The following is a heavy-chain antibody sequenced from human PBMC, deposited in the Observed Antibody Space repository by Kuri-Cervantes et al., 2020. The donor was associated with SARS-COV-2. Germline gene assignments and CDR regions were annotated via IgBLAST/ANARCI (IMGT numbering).Heavy chain of an antibody. D-gene: IGHD2-2*01. J-gene: IGHJ4*02. CDR1: GFTFSSYS. V-gene: IGHV3-53*01. Sequence: LSFTCAASGFTFSSYSMNWVRPAPGKGLEWVSVIYSGGSTYYADSVKGRFTISRDNSKNTLYLQINSLRAEDTAVYYCARVRMPAYYFDYWGQGTLVTVSS. CDR2: IYSGGST. CDR3: ARVRMPAYYFDY.